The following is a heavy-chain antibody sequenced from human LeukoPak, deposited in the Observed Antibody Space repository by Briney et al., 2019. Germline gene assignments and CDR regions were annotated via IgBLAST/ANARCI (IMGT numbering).Heavy chain of an antibody. V-gene: IGHV3-30*18. D-gene: IGHD6-13*01. J-gene: IGHJ6*02. Sequence: PGGSLRLSCAASGFTFSSYGMHWVRQAPGKGLEWVAVISYDGSNKYYADSVKGRFTISRDNSKNTLYLQMNSLRAEDTAVYYCAKDGDSSSRYRTYYYYGMDVWGQGTTVTVSS. CDR3: AKDGDSSSRYRTYYYYGMDV. CDR2: ISYDGSNK. CDR1: GFTFSSYG.